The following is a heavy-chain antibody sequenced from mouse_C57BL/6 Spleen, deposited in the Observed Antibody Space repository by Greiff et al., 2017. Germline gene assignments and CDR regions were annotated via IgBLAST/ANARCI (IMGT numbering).Heavy chain of an antibody. CDR1: GYTFTSYR. J-gene: IGHJ2*01. CDR3: ASSDDGYY. Sequence: QVQLQQPGAELVKPGASVKLSCKASGYTFTSYRMQWVKQRPGQGLEWIGEIDPSDSYTNYNQKFKGKATLTVDTSSSTAYMQLSSLTSEDSAVYYCASSDDGYYWGQGTTLTVSS. V-gene: IGHV1-50*01. CDR2: IDPSDSYT. D-gene: IGHD2-3*01.